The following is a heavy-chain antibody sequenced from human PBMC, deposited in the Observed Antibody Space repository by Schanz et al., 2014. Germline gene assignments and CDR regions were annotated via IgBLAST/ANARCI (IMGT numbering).Heavy chain of an antibody. CDR3: AKGRFGELSAFDI. D-gene: IGHD3-10*01. V-gene: IGHV3-23*04. J-gene: IGHJ3*02. Sequence: GQLVESGGGVVQPGKSLRLSCATSGFIFRSFGIHWVRQAPGKGLEWVSAISGSGGSTYYADSVKGRFTISRDNSKNTLYLQMKSLRAEDTAVYYCAKGRFGELSAFDIWGQGTMVTVSS. CDR1: GFIFRSFG. CDR2: ISGSGGST.